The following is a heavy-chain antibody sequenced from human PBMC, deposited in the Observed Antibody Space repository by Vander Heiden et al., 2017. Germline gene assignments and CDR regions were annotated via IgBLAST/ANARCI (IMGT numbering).Heavy chain of an antibody. J-gene: IGHJ4*01. CDR3: ARDRTGYYFDY. D-gene: IGHD3-9*01. CDR1: GFTFKNCG. V-gene: IGHV3-33*01. CDR2: IWYDGSNK. Sequence: QVPLVESGGGVVQPGRSLRLPCLASGFTFKNCGMHWVRQAPGKGLEWVAFIWYDGSNKYYADSVKGRFTISRDSSKNTLYLQMISLRAEDTAVYYCARDRTGYYFDYWGHGTLVTVSS.